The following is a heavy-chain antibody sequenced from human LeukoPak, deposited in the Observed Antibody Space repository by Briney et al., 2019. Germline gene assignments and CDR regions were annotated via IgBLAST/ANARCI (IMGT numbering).Heavy chain of an antibody. V-gene: IGHV4-39*07. CDR3: ARDLLAYYDILTGFVGRAFDI. Sequence: SETLSLTCTVCGGSISSSSYYWGWIRQPPGKGLEWIGSIYYSGSTYYNPSLKSRVTISVDTSKNQFSLKLSSVTAADTAVYYCARDLLAYYDILTGFVGRAFDIWGQGTMVTVSS. CDR2: IYYSGST. D-gene: IGHD3-9*01. J-gene: IGHJ3*02. CDR1: GGSISSSSYY.